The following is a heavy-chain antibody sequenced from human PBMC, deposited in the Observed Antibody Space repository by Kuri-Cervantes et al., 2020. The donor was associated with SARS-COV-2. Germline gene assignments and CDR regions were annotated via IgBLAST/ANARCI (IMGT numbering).Heavy chain of an antibody. V-gene: IGHV4-30-2*01. CDR3: ASGSFGSNDF. CDR1: GGSFSGSYS. D-gene: IGHD3-10*01. J-gene: IGHJ4*02. Sequence: LRLSCAVSGGSFSGSYSWSWIRQPPGKGLEWIGYIYHSGSTYYNPSLKSRVTISGDKSKNQFSLRLTSVTAADTAVYYCASGSFGSNDFWGQGALVTVSS. CDR2: IYHSGST.